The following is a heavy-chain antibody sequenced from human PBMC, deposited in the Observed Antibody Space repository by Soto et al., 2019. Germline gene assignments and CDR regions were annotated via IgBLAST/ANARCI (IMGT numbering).Heavy chain of an antibody. CDR3: ARDLALSPETYCSSTSCYEVSPWFDP. CDR1: GYTFTSYG. Sequence: ASVKVSCKASGYTFTSYGISWVRQAPGQGLEWMGWISAYNGNTNYAQKLQGRVTMTTDTSTSTAYMELRSLRSDDTAVYYCARDLALSPETYCSSTSCYEVSPWFDPWGQGTLVTVSS. J-gene: IGHJ5*02. CDR2: ISAYNGNT. V-gene: IGHV1-18*01. D-gene: IGHD2-2*01.